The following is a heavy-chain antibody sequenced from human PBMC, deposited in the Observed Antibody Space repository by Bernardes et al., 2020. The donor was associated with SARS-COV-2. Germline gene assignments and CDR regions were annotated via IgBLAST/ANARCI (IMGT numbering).Heavy chain of an antibody. CDR1: GFTFSNYA. CDR2: ISGSGGST. Sequence: GGSLRLSCAASGFTFSNYAMNWVRQAPGKGLECVSSISGSGGSTSYTDSVKGRFTISRDNSKNTLYLQMDSLRVEDTAVYYCAKDEASSGWLPVGGTFNIWGQGTMVTVSS. CDR3: AKDEASSGWLPVGGTFNI. D-gene: IGHD6-19*01. J-gene: IGHJ3*02. V-gene: IGHV3-23*01.